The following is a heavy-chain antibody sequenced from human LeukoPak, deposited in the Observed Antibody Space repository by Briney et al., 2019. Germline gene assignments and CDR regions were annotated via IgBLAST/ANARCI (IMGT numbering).Heavy chain of an antibody. D-gene: IGHD3-22*01. J-gene: IGHJ4*02. Sequence: GESLKISCQGSGYSFTTYWIGWVRQMPGKGLEWMGIIHPGDSDTRYSPSFQGQVTISADKSISTAYLQWSSLKASDTAMYYCARSAMMATHFFDYWGQGTLVPVSS. CDR1: GYSFTTYW. V-gene: IGHV5-51*01. CDR3: ARSAMMATHFFDY. CDR2: IHPGDSDT.